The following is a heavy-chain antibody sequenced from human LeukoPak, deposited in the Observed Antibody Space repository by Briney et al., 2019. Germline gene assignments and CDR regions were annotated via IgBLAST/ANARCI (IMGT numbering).Heavy chain of an antibody. Sequence: ASVKVSCKASGYTFTTYGISWVRQAPGQGLEWMGWISAYNGNTNYAQKLQGRVTMTTDTSTSTAYMELRSLRSDDTAVYYCARIGYYYGSGSYYRESEYFQHWGQGTLVTVSS. D-gene: IGHD3-10*01. J-gene: IGHJ1*01. V-gene: IGHV1-18*01. CDR3: ARIGYYYGSGSYYRESEYFQH. CDR1: GYTFTTYG. CDR2: ISAYNGNT.